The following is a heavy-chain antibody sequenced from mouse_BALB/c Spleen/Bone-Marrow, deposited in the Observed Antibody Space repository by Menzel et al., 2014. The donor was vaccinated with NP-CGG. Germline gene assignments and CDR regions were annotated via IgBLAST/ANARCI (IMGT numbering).Heavy chain of an antibody. J-gene: IGHJ2*01. D-gene: IGHD2-3*01. Sequence: EVQGVESGGGLVQPGGSLKLSCAASGFDFSRYWMSWVRQAPGKGLEWIGEINPDSSTINYTPSLKDKFITSRDNAKNTLYLQMSKVRSEDTALYYCARLGYYGFFDYWGQGTTLTVSS. CDR3: ARLGYYGFFDY. CDR1: GFDFSRYW. V-gene: IGHV4-1*02. CDR2: INPDSSTI.